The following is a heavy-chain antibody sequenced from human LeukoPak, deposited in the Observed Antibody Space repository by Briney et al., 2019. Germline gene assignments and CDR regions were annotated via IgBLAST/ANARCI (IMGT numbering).Heavy chain of an antibody. Sequence: GGSLRLSCAASGFTFSNAWMSWVRRAPGKGLEWVGRIKSKTDDGTTDYAAPVKGRFTVSRDDSKNTLYLQMNSLKTEDTAVYYSAALAYCGGDCYYKYYFDYWGQGTLVTVSS. D-gene: IGHD2-21*02. CDR3: AALAYCGGDCYYKYYFDY. CDR1: GFTFSNAW. V-gene: IGHV3-15*01. CDR2: IKSKTDDGTT. J-gene: IGHJ4*02.